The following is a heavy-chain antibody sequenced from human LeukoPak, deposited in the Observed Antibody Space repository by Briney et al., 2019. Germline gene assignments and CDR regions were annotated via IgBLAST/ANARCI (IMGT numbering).Heavy chain of an antibody. D-gene: IGHD6-6*01. Sequence: QTGGSLRLSCATSGFTFSTYGMHWVRQAPGKGLEWLTFIRYDGSNQYYAHSVKGRFTISRDNSKKTLYLQMDSLGAEDTAVYYCAKDWDPTPSSITPRRSSDYWGQGTLVTVSS. CDR3: AKDWDPTPSSITPRRSSDY. J-gene: IGHJ4*02. CDR1: GFTFSTYG. V-gene: IGHV3-30*02. CDR2: IRYDGSNQ.